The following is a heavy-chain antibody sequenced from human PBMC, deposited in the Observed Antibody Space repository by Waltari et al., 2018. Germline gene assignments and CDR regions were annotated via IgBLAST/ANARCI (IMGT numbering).Heavy chain of an antibody. CDR1: GFRFDDYG. Sequence: EVQLVESGGGLVQPGRSLRLSCAASGFRFDDYGMDWVRQVPGKGLERVGGISWNSEKIGYGESVKGRFTISRDNANNYLYLEMNDLKPEDTALYFCSKPKRGIYDLLNGYIDVFDVWGQGTMVTVSS. CDR3: SKPKRGIYDLLNGYIDVFDV. CDR2: ISWNSEKI. D-gene: IGHD3-9*01. V-gene: IGHV3-9*01. J-gene: IGHJ3*01.